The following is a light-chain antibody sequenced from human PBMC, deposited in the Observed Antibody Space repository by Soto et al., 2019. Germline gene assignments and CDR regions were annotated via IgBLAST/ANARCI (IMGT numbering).Light chain of an antibody. V-gene: IGKV3-11*01. CDR3: QQRSNRPWT. CDR2: DAS. CDR1: QSVTSY. J-gene: IGKJ1*01. Sequence: EIVLTQSPATLSLSPGERATLSCRASQSVTSYLAWYQQKPGQAPRLLIYDASNRATGIPARFSGSGSGTDFTLTISSLEPEDSAVYYCQQRSNRPWTFGQGTKVEIK.